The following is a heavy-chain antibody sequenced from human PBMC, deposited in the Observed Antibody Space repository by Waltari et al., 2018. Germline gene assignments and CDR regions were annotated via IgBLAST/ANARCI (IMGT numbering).Heavy chain of an antibody. D-gene: IGHD3-3*01. CDR1: GGTFSSYT. CDR3: ARDRGPGDFWSGYYHDY. Sequence: QVQLVQSGAEVKKPGSSVKVSCKACGGTFSSYTISWVRQAPGQGSEWMGRIIPTLGIATYAQKFQGRGTITADKSTSTADMELSSLRSEDTAVYYCARDRGPGDFWSGYYHDYWGQGTLVTVSS. V-gene: IGHV1-69*08. J-gene: IGHJ4*02. CDR2: IIPTLGIA.